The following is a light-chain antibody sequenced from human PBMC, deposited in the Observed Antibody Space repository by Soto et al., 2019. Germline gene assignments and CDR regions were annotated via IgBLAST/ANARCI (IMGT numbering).Light chain of an antibody. CDR1: QSVSTF. Sequence: EIVMTQSPGTLSVSPGEIATLSCRASQSVSTFLAWYQQRPGQAPRLLIYDASNRATGIPARFRGSGSGTVFTLTISRLEPEDFAVYNCQQYGTSPPTFGQGTKVDIK. V-gene: IGKV3-20*01. CDR3: QQYGTSPPT. J-gene: IGKJ1*01. CDR2: DAS.